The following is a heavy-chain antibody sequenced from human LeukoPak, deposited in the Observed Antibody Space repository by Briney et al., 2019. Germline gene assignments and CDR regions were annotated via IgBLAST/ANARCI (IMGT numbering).Heavy chain of an antibody. CDR2: ISSGSGYI. D-gene: IGHD4-23*01. CDR3: ARGRPHGNDY. V-gene: IGHV3-21*01. J-gene: IGHJ4*02. Sequence: GGSLRLSCAASGFTFSSYSMNWVRQAPGKGLEWVSSISSGSGYIYNADSVKGRFTISRDNAKNSLYLQMNSLRAEDTAVYYCARGRPHGNDYWGQGTLVTVSS. CDR1: GFTFSSYS.